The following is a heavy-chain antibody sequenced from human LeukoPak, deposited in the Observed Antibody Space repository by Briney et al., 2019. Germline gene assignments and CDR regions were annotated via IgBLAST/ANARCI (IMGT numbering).Heavy chain of an antibody. V-gene: IGHV1-69*13. J-gene: IGHJ6*02. CDR3: ARAKYYDFWSGSGVYYYYGMDV. CDR2: IIPIFGTA. CDR1: GGTFSSYA. Sequence: SVKVSCKASGGTFSSYAISWVRQAPGQGLEWMGGIIPIFGTANYAQKFQGRVTITADESTSTAYMELSSPRSEDTAVYYCARAKYYDFWSGSGVYYYYGMDVWGQGTTVTVSS. D-gene: IGHD3-3*01.